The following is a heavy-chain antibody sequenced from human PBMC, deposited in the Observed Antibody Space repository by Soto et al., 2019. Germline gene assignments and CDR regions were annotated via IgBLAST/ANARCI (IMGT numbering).Heavy chain of an antibody. V-gene: IGHV4-34*01. J-gene: IGHJ6*03. CDR2: INHLGSI. D-gene: IGHD2-21*01. CDR1: GGSLSDYF. Sequence: QVQLQQWGAGLLKPSETLSLTCVVSGGSLSDYFWSWIRQPPGMVLEWIGEINHLGSINYNPSLKSRVTMSVDTYKNHFSLTLNSVTAADTATYYCARGGISHWAYFYYMDVWDRGTTVTVSS. CDR3: ARGGISHWAYFYYMDV.